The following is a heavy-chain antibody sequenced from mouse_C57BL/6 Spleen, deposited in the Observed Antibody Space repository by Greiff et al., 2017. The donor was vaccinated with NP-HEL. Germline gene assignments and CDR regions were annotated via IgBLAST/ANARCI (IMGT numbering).Heavy chain of an antibody. V-gene: IGHV1-87*01. CDR1: YTFFRRLH. Sequence: QVQLQQSGPELARPWASVKISCQAFYTFFRRLHFAIRDPNSWMQRVKQRPGQGLDWNGAIYPGNGDTSYNQKFKGKATLTADKTPSTADMQVGSPTSEDAAVECYAHGDYWGQGTTLTVSA. CDR2: GQGLDWNG. J-gene: IGHJ2*01. CDR3: SEDAAVECYAHGDY.